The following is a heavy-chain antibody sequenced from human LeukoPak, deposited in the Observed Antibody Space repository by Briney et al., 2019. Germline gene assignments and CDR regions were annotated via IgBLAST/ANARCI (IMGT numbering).Heavy chain of an antibody. J-gene: IGHJ4*02. Sequence: GGSLRLSCAASGYTFSNAWMSWVRQAPGKGLEWVGRIKSKTDGGTTDYAAPVKGRFTISRDDSKNTLYLQMNSLKTEDTAVYYCTTDATWIQLWLPYDYWGQGTLVTVSS. CDR3: TTDATWIQLWLPYDY. D-gene: IGHD5-18*01. CDR2: IKSKTDGGTT. V-gene: IGHV3-15*01. CDR1: GYTFSNAW.